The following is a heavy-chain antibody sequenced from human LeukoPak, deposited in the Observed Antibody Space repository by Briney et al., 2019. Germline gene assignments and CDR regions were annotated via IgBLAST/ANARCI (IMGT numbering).Heavy chain of an antibody. CDR1: GFTFSSYG. Sequence: GRSLRLSCAASGFTFSSYGMHWVRQAPGKGLEWVVVISYDGSNKYYADSVKGRFTISRDNSKNTLYLQMNSLRAEDTAVYYCAKARSYCSSTSCYAALYYYYGMDVWGQGTTVTVSS. J-gene: IGHJ6*02. CDR3: AKARSYCSSTSCYAALYYYYGMDV. V-gene: IGHV3-30*18. D-gene: IGHD2-2*01. CDR2: ISYDGSNK.